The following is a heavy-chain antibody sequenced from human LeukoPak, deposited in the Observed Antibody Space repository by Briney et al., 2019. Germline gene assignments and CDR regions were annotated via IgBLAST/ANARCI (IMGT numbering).Heavy chain of an antibody. CDR3: ARTVEDCSGGSCYSPWFDP. CDR1: GGSISSSSYY. V-gene: IGHV4-39*07. J-gene: IGHJ5*02. D-gene: IGHD2-15*01. CDR2: IYYSGST. Sequence: SETLSLTCTASGGSISSSSYYWGWIRQPPGKGLEWIGSIYYSGSTYYNPSLKSRVTISVDTSKNQFSLKLSSVTAADTAVYYCARTVEDCSGGSCYSPWFDPWGQGTLVTVSS.